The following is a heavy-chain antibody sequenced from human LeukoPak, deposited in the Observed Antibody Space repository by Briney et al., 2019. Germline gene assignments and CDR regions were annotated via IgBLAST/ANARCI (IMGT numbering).Heavy chain of an antibody. D-gene: IGHD6-13*01. CDR3: AKVDRGDYSSSPVPYYNYYMNV. J-gene: IGHJ6*03. V-gene: IGHV3-21*01. Sequence: GGSLRLSCAASGFTFSNYSMNWVRQAPGRGLEWVSCISSSSSLIFYSDSVRGRFTISRDNAKNLLYLQMNRLRVEDTAVYYCAKVDRGDYSSSPVPYYNYYMNVWGKGTTVTVSS. CDR1: GFTFSNYS. CDR2: ISSSSSLI.